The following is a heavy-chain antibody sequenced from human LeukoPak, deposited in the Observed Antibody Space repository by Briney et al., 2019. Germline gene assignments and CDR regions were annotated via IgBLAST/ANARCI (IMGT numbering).Heavy chain of an antibody. Sequence: PGGSLRLSCAASGFTFSSYWMSWVRQAPGKGLEWVANIKKDESEKYYVDSVKGRFTISRDNAKNTLYLQMNNLRAEDTAVYYCAKTRGSGPFDYWGQGTLVTVSS. CDR3: AKTRGSGPFDY. CDR2: IKKDESEK. J-gene: IGHJ4*02. D-gene: IGHD3-10*01. CDR1: GFTFSSYW. V-gene: IGHV3-7*03.